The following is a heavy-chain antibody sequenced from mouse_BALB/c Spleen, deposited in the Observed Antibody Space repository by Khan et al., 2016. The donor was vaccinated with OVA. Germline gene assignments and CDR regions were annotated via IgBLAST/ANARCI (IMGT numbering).Heavy chain of an antibody. CDR3: ARPAYDGYYDY. Sequence: VQLQASGPELVRPGVSVKISCKGSGYTFTDYAMYWVKQSHAKSLEWIGLISTYTGNTNYNQKFKGKATMTVDKSSSTAYMELARLTSEDSAIYYCARPAYDGYYDYWGQGTTLTVSS. D-gene: IGHD2-3*01. V-gene: IGHV1S137*01. CDR1: GYTFTDYA. CDR2: ISTYTGNT. J-gene: IGHJ2*01.